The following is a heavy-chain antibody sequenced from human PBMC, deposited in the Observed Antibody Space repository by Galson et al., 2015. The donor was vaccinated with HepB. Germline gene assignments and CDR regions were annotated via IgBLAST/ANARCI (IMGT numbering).Heavy chain of an antibody. D-gene: IGHD6-13*01. CDR2: ISSSSSYI. V-gene: IGHV3-21*01. CDR3: ATLEEQQLEGYFDY. J-gene: IGHJ4*02. CDR1: GFTFSSYS. Sequence: SLRLSCAASGFTFSSYSMNWVRQAPGKGLEWVSSISSSSSYIYYADSVKGRFTISKDNAKNSLYLQMNSLRAEDTAVYYCATLEEQQLEGYFDYWGQGTLVTVSS.